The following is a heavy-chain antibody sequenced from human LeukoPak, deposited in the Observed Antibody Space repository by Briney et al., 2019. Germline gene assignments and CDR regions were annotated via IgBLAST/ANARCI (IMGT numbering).Heavy chain of an antibody. CDR1: GFTFTSYS. D-gene: IGHD2-15*01. CDR3: ARELGYCSGMTCSVHYYGMDV. V-gene: IGHV3-48*02. CDR2: ISIRSSTI. J-gene: IGHJ6*02. Sequence: GGSLRLSCAASGFTFTSYSMNWVRQAPGKGLEWISYISIRSSTIYYADSVKGRFTISRDNARNSLYLQMNSLKDEDTAVYHCARELGYCSGMTCSVHYYGMDVWGQGTTVTVSS.